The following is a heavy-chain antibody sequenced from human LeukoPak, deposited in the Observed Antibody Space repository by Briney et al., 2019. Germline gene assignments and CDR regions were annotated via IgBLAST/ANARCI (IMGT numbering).Heavy chain of an antibody. D-gene: IGHD5-18*01. CDR1: GYTVTRYD. J-gene: IGHJ5*02. CDR2: INSSGSST. CDR3: ARALPHRRLMDTTMEQHWFDP. Sequence: GASVKVSCKASGYTVTRYDINWVRQAPGQGLEWRGIINSSGSSTNYAQKFQGRVTMPRDMSTSTVYMELRSLRSEDTAMYYCARALPHRRLMDTTMEQHWFDPWGQGTLVTVSS. V-gene: IGHV1-46*01.